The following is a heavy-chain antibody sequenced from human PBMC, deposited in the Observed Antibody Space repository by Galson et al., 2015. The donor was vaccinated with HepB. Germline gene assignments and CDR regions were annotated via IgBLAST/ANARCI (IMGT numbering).Heavy chain of an antibody. Sequence: SVKVSCKASGYTFTDYVVSWVRQAPGQGLEWMGWMNTNTGKPTYAPGFAGRFVFSLDTSVTTAYLQISSLETDDIAVYYCARSPLRFLDWLPYYDYYYMDVWGEGTTVTVSS. CDR2: MNTNTGKP. CDR3: ARSPLRFLDWLPYYDYYYMDV. D-gene: IGHD3-3*01. V-gene: IGHV7-4-1*02. J-gene: IGHJ6*03. CDR1: GYTFTDYV.